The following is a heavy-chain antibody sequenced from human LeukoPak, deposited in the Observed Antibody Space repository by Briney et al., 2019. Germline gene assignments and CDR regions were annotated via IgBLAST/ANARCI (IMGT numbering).Heavy chain of an antibody. CDR1: GFTFSDYE. CDR3: ARVRSGYSHENYFDY. J-gene: IGHJ4*02. CDR2: ISGSGSTI. V-gene: IGHV3-48*03. D-gene: IGHD5-18*01. Sequence: GGSLRLSCAASGFTFSDYEMNWVRQAPGKGLEWVSYISGSGSTIYYADSVKGRFTISRDNAKDSLYLQMNSLRAEDTAVYYCARVRSGYSHENYFDYWGQGTLVTVSS.